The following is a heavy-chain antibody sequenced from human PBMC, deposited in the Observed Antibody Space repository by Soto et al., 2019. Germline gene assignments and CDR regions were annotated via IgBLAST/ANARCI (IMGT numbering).Heavy chain of an antibody. CDR1: GFTFSSYA. D-gene: IGHD3-3*01. Sequence: GGSLRLSCAASGFTFSSYAMHWVRQAPGKGLEWVAVISYDGSNKYYADSVKGRFTISRDNSKNTLYLQMNSLRAEDTAVYYCARSPFWSGYYSAPNDYWGQGTLVTVSS. J-gene: IGHJ4*02. CDR2: ISYDGSNK. CDR3: ARSPFWSGYYSAPNDY. V-gene: IGHV3-30-3*01.